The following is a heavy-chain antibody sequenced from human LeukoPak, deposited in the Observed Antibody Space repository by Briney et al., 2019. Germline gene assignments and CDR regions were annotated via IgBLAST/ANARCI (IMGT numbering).Heavy chain of an antibody. V-gene: IGHV3-30*04. CDR3: ARAIAPWNYGDY. J-gene: IGHJ4*02. CDR1: GFTFSSYA. Sequence: PGGSLRLSCAASGFTFSSYAMHWVRQAPGKGLEWVAVISYDGSNKYYADSVKGRFTISRDNSKNTLYLQMNSLRSEDTAVYYCARAIAPWNYGDYWGQGTLVTVSS. D-gene: IGHD1-7*01. CDR2: ISYDGSNK.